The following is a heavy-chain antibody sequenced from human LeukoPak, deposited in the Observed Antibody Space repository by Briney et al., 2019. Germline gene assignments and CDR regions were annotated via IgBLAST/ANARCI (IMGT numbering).Heavy chain of an antibody. V-gene: IGHV3-30*02. CDR2: IRHDGNKK. J-gene: IGHJ4*02. CDR3: ARDQSNGGSCCNY. CDR1: GFTFSDYG. Sequence: GGSLRLSCGASGFTFSDYGMHWVRQAPGKGLEWVAFIRHDGNKKYYADSVKGRFTISRDNSKNTLYLQMNSLRAEDTAVYYCARDQSNGGSCCNYWGQGTLVTVSS. D-gene: IGHD2-15*01.